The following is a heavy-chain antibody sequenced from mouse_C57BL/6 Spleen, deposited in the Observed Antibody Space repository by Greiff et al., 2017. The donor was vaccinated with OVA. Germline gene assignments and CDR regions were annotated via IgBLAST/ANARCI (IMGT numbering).Heavy chain of an antibody. V-gene: IGHV1-76*01. CDR2: IYPGSGNT. D-gene: IGHD1-1*02. CDR3: ARGGSDNPFAY. CDR1: GYTFTDYY. Sequence: QVQLLQSGAELVRPGASVKLSCKASGYTFTDYYINWVKQRPGKGLEWIARIYPGSGNTYYTEKFKGKATLTAEKSSSTAYMQLSSLASEDSAVYFCARGGSDNPFAYWGQGTLVTVSA. J-gene: IGHJ3*01.